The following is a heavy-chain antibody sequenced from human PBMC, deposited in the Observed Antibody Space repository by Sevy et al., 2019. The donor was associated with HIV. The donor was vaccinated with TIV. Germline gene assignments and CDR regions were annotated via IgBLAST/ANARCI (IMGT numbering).Heavy chain of an antibody. J-gene: IGHJ3*01. CDR1: GGSISSGPSY. D-gene: IGHD3-9*01. Sequence: SETLSLTCTVSGGSISSGPSYWTWIRQPAGKGLEWIGRIYSTGSTNYNPSLRSRLTISVDTSKNQFSLKLSSVAAADTAVYYCARDNFDNRTYCTATGLCAFDVWGQGTLVTVSS. CDR3: ARDNFDNRTYCTATGLCAFDV. V-gene: IGHV4-61*02. CDR2: IYSTGST.